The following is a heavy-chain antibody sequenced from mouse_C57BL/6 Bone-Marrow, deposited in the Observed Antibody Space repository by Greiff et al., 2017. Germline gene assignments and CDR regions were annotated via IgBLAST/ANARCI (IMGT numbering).Heavy chain of an antibody. CDR3: AIPPHYYGSSYGFDY. CDR1: GYTFTSYW. D-gene: IGHD1-1*01. V-gene: IGHV1-74*01. CDR2: IHPSDSDT. J-gene: IGHJ2*01. Sequence: QVQLQQPGAELVKPGASVKVSCKASGYTFTSYWMHWVQQRPGQGLEWIGRIHPSDSDTNYNQKFKGKATLTVDKSSSTAYMQLSSLTSEDSAVYYCAIPPHYYGSSYGFDYWGQGTTLTVSS.